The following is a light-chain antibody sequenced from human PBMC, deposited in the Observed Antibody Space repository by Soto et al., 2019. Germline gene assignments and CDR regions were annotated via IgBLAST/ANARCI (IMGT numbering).Light chain of an antibody. CDR1: QSVLYSSNNKNY. CDR2: WAS. Sequence: DIVMTQSPDSLAVSLGERATINCKSSQSVLYSSNNKNYLAWYQQKPGQPPKLLIYWASTRESGVPDRFSGSGYGTDFTLTISSLQAEDVAVYYCQQYYSTPPTFGHGTKVEIK. V-gene: IGKV4-1*01. CDR3: QQYYSTPPT. J-gene: IGKJ1*01.